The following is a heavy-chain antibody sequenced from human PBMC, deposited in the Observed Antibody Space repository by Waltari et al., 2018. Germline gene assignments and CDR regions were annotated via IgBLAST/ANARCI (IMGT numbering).Heavy chain of an antibody. Sequence: QVQLVQSGAEVKKPGASVKVSCKASGYTFTNYDINWVRQATGQGLEWMGWMNPNIGNTCFAQKFQGRVTMTRDTSISTAYMELSSLKSEDTAVYYCARGRLSLSPHKLSAFDMWGQGTMVTVSS. CDR1: GYTFTNYD. CDR2: MNPNIGNT. J-gene: IGHJ3*02. V-gene: IGHV1-8*01. CDR3: ARGRLSLSPHKLSAFDM. D-gene: IGHD1-1*01.